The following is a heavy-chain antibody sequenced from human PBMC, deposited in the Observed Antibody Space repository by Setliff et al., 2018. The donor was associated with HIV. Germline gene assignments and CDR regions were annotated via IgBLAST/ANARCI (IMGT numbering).Heavy chain of an antibody. CDR2: INVDGSNT. J-gene: IGHJ4*02. CDR3: VKLRDSSGHDC. Sequence: GESLKISCSASGINLENYAMHWVRQAPGKRLEYVSGINVDGSNTFYTDSVKGRFIISRDNSKNEVHLHMTTLRPEDTALYHCVKLRDSSGHDCWVQGTLVTVSS. CDR1: GINLENYA. V-gene: IGHV3-64D*09. D-gene: IGHD6-19*01.